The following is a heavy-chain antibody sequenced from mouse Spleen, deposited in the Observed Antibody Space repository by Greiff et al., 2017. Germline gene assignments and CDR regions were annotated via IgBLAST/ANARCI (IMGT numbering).Heavy chain of an antibody. CDR3: ARQDYYGSSYGYYAMDY. CDR1: GFTFSDYY. CDR2: ISNGGGST. D-gene: IGHD1-1*01. Sequence: EVKLVESGGGLVQPGGSLKLSCATSGFTFSDYYMYWVRQTPEKRLEWVAYISNGGGSTYYPDTVKGRFTISRDNAKNTLYLQMSRLKSEDTAMYYCARQDYYGSSYGYYAMDYWGQGTSVTVSS. V-gene: IGHV5-12*02. J-gene: IGHJ4*01.